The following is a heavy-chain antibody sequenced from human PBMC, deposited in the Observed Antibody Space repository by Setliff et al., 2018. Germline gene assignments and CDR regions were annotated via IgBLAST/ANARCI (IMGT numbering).Heavy chain of an antibody. D-gene: IGHD6-13*01. CDR3: ARVSMYSSSWYYYYYGMDV. J-gene: IGHJ6*02. V-gene: IGHV4-38-2*01. Sequence: SETLSLTCAVSGYSISSGYYWGWIRQPPGKGLEWIGSIYHSGSTYYNPSLKSRVTMSVDTSKNQFSLKLSSVTAADTAVYYCARVSMYSSSWYYYYYGMDVWGQGTTVTVSS. CDR1: GYSISSGYY. CDR2: IYHSGST.